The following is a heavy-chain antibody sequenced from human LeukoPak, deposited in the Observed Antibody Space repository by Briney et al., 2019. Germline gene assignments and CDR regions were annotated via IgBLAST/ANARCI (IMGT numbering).Heavy chain of an antibody. D-gene: IGHD1-26*01. CDR2: IKSKTDGGTT. CDR3: TTDVGATQRDAFDI. J-gene: IGHJ3*02. CDR1: GFTFSNAW. Sequence: GGSLRLSCAASGFTFSNAWMSWVRQAPGKGLEWVGRIKSKTDGGTTDYAAPVKGRFTISRDDSKNTLYLQMNSLKTEDTAVYYCTTDVGATQRDAFDIWGQGTMVTVSS. V-gene: IGHV3-15*01.